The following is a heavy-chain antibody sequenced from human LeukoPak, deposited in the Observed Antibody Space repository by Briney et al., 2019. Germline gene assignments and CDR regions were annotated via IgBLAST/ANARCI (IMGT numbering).Heavy chain of an antibody. J-gene: IGHJ4*02. D-gene: IGHD3-16*02. CDR1: GGSISSSSYY. CDR2: IYYSGST. V-gene: IGHV4-39*01. CDR3: ARGPIKLRLGELSLFDY. Sequence: SSETLSLTCTVSGGSISSSSYYWGWIRQPPGKGLEWIGSIYYSGSTYYNPSLKSRVTISVDTSKNQFSLKLSSVTAADTAVYYCARGPIKLRLGELSLFDYWGQGTLVTVS.